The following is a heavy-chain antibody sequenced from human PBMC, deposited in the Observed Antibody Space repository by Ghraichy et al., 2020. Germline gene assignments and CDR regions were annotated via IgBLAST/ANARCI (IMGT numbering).Heavy chain of an antibody. D-gene: IGHD2-15*01. J-gene: IGHJ3*02. CDR3: ARGRYCSGGSCLHAFDI. V-gene: IGHV3-33*01. CDR2: IWYDGSNK. Sequence: GGSLRLSCAASGFTFSSYGMHWVRQAPGKGLEWVAVIWYDGSNKYYADSVKGRFTISRDNSKNTLYLQMNSLRAEDTAVYYCARGRYCSGGSCLHAFDIWGQGTMVTVSS. CDR1: GFTFSSYG.